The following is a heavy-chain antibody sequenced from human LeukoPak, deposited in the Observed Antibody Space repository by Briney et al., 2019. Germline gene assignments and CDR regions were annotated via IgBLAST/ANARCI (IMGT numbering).Heavy chain of an antibody. V-gene: IGHV4-31*03. CDR1: GGSISSGGYY. Sequence: SETLSLNCTVSGGSISSGGYYWSWIRQHPGKGLEWIGYIYYSGSTYYNPSLKSRVTISVDTSKNQFSLKLSSVTAADTAVYYCARGTVRYYYMDVWGKGTTVTVSS. J-gene: IGHJ6*03. CDR3: ARGTVRYYYMDV. CDR2: IYYSGST. D-gene: IGHD2-2*01.